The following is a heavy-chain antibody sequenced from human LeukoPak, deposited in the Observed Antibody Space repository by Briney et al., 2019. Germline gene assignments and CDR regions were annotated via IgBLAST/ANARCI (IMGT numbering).Heavy chain of an antibody. Sequence: SETLSLTCTVSGYSISSGYYWGWIRQPPGKGLEWIGSIYHSGSTYYNPSLKSRVTISVDTSKNQFSLKLSSVTAADTAVYYCARVYCCSTSCYTLSWYFDLWGRGTLVTVSS. CDR1: GYSISSGYY. J-gene: IGHJ2*01. CDR2: IYHSGST. V-gene: IGHV4-38-2*02. D-gene: IGHD2-2*02. CDR3: ARVYCCSTSCYTLSWYFDL.